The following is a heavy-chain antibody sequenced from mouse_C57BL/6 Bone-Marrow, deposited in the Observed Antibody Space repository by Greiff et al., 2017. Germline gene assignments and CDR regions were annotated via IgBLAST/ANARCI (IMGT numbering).Heavy chain of an antibody. CDR3: TRDDYGSNFFDY. Sequence: EVKLVESGEGLVKPGGSLKLSCAASGFTFSSYAMSWVRQTPEKRLEWVAYISSGGDYIYYADTVKGRFTISRDNARNTLYLQMSSLKSEDTAMYYCTRDDYGSNFFDYWGQGTTLTVSS. V-gene: IGHV5-9-1*02. CDR2: ISSGGDYI. CDR1: GFTFSSYA. J-gene: IGHJ2*01. D-gene: IGHD1-1*01.